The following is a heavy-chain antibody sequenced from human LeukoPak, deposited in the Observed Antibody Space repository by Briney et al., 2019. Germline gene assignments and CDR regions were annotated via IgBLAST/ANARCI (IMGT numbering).Heavy chain of an antibody. CDR3: ARDRLTSGSYFFDY. Sequence: GGSLRLSCAASAFTFSDYSMNWVRQAPGKGLEWISYISGRSSTIYYADSVGGRFTISRDNAKNSMYLQMNSLRAEDTAVYYCARDRLTSGSYFFDYWGQGTLVTVSS. CDR2: ISGRSSTI. D-gene: IGHD1-26*01. J-gene: IGHJ4*02. V-gene: IGHV3-48*01. CDR1: AFTFSDYS.